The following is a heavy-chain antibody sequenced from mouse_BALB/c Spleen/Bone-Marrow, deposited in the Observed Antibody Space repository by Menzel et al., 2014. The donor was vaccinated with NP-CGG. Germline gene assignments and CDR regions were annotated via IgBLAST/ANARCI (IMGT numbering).Heavy chain of an antibody. CDR3: ASYRYAWYFDV. V-gene: IGHV14-3*02. CDR2: IDPANGNT. Sequence: EVKVVESGAELVKPGASVKLSCTASGFNIKDTYMHWVKQRPEQGLEWIGRIDPANGNTKYDPKCQGKATITADTSSNTVYLQLSSLTSEDTAVYYCASYRYAWYFDVWGAGTTVTVSS. J-gene: IGHJ1*01. D-gene: IGHD2-14*01. CDR1: GFNIKDTY.